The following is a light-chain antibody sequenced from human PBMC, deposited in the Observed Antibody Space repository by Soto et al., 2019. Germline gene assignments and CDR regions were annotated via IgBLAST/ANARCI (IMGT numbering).Light chain of an antibody. Sequence: DIVMTQSPASLAVSLGERATINCKSSQSVLYSSNNKNYLAWSQQKSGQPPKLLFYWASTRESGVPHRFSGSASGTDFTLTISSLQAEDVAVYYCQQYYSPWTFGQGTKVQIK. V-gene: IGKV4-1*01. J-gene: IGKJ1*01. CDR2: WAS. CDR3: QQYYSPWT. CDR1: QSVLYSSNNKNY.